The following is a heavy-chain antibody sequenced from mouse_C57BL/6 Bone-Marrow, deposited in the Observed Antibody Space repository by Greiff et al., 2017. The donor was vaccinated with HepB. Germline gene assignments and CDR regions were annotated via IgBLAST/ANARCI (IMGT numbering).Heavy chain of an antibody. Sequence: QVTLKESGPGLVAPSQSLSITCTVSGFSLTSYGVHWVRQPPGKGLEWLVVIWSDGSTTYNSALKSRLSISKDNSKSQVFLKMNSLQTDDTAMYYCARQAYSNRYYYAMDYWGQGTSVTVSS. CDR2: IWSDGST. J-gene: IGHJ4*01. CDR3: ARQAYSNRYYYAMDY. D-gene: IGHD2-5*01. V-gene: IGHV2-6-1*01. CDR1: GFSLTSYG.